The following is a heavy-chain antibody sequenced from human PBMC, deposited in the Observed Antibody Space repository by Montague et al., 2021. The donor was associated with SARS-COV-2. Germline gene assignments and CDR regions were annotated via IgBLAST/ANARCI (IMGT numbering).Heavy chain of an antibody. D-gene: IGHD3-16*02. V-gene: IGHV3-48*03. J-gene: IGHJ3*02. CDR2: ISTSAYTT. Sequence: SLRLSCAASGFTFSNYDMNWVRQAQGKEPEWISYISTSAYTTSYAGSVKGRFTISRDNGKNSLYLQMNSLRVEDTAVYYCTRDYRGIVGDGLDIWGQGTKVTVSS. CDR3: TRDYRGIVGDGLDI. CDR1: GFTFSNYD.